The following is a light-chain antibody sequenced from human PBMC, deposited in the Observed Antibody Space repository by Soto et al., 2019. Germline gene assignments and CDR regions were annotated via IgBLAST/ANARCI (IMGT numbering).Light chain of an antibody. J-gene: IGLJ3*02. CDR1: SGSIASNY. Sequence: LTQPHSVSESPGKTVTISCTRSSGSIASNYVQWYQQRPGSAPTTVIYEDNQRPSGVPDRFSGSIDSSSNSASLTISGLKTEDEADYYCQSYDSNRPDWVFGGGTKLTVL. V-gene: IGLV6-57*04. CDR2: EDN. CDR3: QSYDSNRPDWV.